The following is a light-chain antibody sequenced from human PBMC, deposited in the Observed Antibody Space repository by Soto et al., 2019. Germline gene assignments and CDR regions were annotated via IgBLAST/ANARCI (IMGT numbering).Light chain of an antibody. J-gene: IGKJ5*01. Sequence: IVLSQSPGTLSLSPGERATLSCRASQSVSSSYLAWYQQKPGQAPRPLIYGASSRATGIPDRFSGSGSGTDFTLTISRLEPEDFAVYYCQQYGSSFTFGQGTLLEIK. V-gene: IGKV3-20*01. CDR2: GAS. CDR3: QQYGSSFT. CDR1: QSVSSSY.